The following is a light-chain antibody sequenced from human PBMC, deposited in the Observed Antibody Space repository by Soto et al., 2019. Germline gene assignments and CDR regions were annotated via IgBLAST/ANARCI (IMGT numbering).Light chain of an antibody. V-gene: IGLV1-44*01. CDR2: SNN. CDR3: AAWDDGLNALV. Sequence: QSVLTQPPSASGTPGQRVTISCSGSSSNIGSNTVNWYQQLPGTAPKLLIYSNNQRPSGVPDRFSGSKSGTSASLAISGLQSEDEADYYCAAWDDGLNALVFGGGTKVTVL. CDR1: SSNIGSNT. J-gene: IGLJ3*02.